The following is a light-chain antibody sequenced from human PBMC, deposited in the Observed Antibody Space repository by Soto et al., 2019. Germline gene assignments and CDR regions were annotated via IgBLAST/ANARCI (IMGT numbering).Light chain of an antibody. CDR1: SSDIGDYDY. V-gene: IGLV2-14*03. CDR2: DVS. CDR3: SSYTATNTLVL. Sequence: QSALTQPASVSGSPGQSITISCTGTSSDIGDYDYVSWYQQHPGKAPKLMIFDVSHRPSGVSERFSGSKSGTTASLTISGLQAEDEANYYCSSYTATNTLVLFGRGTKVTVL. J-gene: IGLJ2*01.